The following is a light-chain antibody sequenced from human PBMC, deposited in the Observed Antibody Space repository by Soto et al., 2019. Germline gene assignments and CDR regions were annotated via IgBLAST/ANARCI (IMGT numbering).Light chain of an antibody. CDR3: QQYGSSPPT. J-gene: IGKJ1*01. Sequence: EIVLTQSPGTLSLSPGERATLSCRASQSVSSNYLAWYQRKPGQAPRLLIYGASSRAIDIPNRFSGSGSGTDFTLTITRLEPEDFAVYYWQQYGSSPPTFGQRTKVEI. CDR1: QSVSSNY. CDR2: GAS. V-gene: IGKV3-20*01.